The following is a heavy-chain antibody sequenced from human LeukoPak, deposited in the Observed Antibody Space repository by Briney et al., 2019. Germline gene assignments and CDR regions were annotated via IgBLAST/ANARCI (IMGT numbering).Heavy chain of an antibody. J-gene: IGHJ4*02. CDR3: AKPHSRGWSPIDY. D-gene: IGHD6-19*01. Sequence: GGSLRLSCAASGFTFSNYAMSWVRQAPGKGLEWVSAISGSGGSTYYADSVKGRFTIPRDNSKNTLYLQMNSLRAEDTAVYYCAKPHSRGWSPIDYGGKGPLVTVSS. V-gene: IGHV3-23*01. CDR1: GFTFSNYA. CDR2: ISGSGGST.